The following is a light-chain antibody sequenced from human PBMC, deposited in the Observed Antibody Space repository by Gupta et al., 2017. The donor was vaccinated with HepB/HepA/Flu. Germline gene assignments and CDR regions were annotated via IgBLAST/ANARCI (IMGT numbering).Light chain of an antibody. CDR3: QQYNNWHFT. J-gene: IGKJ3*01. Sequence: EKVMTQSPATLSVSPGERATLSCRASQSVSSNLAWYQQKPGQAPRLLIYGASTRATGIPARVSGSGSGTEFTLTISSLQSEDFAVYYCQQYNNWHFTFGPGTKVDIK. V-gene: IGKV3-15*01. CDR2: GAS. CDR1: QSVSSN.